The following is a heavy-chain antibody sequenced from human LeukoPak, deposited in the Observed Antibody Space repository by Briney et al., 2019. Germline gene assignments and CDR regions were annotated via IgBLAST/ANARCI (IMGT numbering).Heavy chain of an antibody. CDR3: AKDLWCSSSSCYLFDY. J-gene: IGHJ4*02. CDR2: ISGSGGNT. CDR1: GFTFSSYA. D-gene: IGHD2-2*01. Sequence: SGGSLRLSCAASGFTFSSYAMNWVRQAPGKGLEWVSAISGSGGNTYYADSVKGRFTISRDHSKKSLYLQMNSLRAEDTAVYYCAKDLWCSSSSCYLFDYWGQGTLVTVSS. V-gene: IGHV3-23*01.